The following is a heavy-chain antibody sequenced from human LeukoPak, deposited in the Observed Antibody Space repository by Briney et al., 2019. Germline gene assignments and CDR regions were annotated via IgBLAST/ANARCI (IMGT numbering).Heavy chain of an antibody. CDR2: IDPSGGST. D-gene: IGHD2-15*01. V-gene: IGHV1-46*01. CDR1: GYTFSTYY. Sequence: ASVKVSCKASGYTFSTYYMHWVRLAPGQGLEWMGVIDPSGGSTNYARKFQGRVTMTSDTSTSTVYMELSSLRSEDTAVYYCARGFCSGGSCYSYDYWGQGTLVTVSS. CDR3: ARGFCSGGSCYSYDY. J-gene: IGHJ4*02.